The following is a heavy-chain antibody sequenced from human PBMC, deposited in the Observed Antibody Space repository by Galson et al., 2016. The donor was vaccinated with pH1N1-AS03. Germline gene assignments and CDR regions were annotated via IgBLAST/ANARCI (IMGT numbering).Heavy chain of an antibody. V-gene: IGHV1-2*04. J-gene: IGHJ6*02. D-gene: IGHD2-2*01. Sequence: SVKVSCKASGYTFTDFSINWVRQAPGQGLEWMGWIHPNDGVTNYAQNFQAWVTMTRDTSTSTAYLELTGPKSDDTAVYYCARDPRRPCRSATCPIAYYFGMDVWGQGTTVIVSS. CDR1: GYTFTDFS. CDR2: IHPNDGVT. CDR3: ARDPRRPCRSATCPIAYYFGMDV.